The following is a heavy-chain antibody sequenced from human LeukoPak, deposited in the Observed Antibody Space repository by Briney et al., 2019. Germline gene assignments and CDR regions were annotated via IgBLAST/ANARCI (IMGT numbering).Heavy chain of an antibody. Sequence: GRSLRLSCAASGCTFSSYWMSWVRQAPGKGLEWVANIKQDGSEKHYVDSVKGRLTISRDNAKNLLYLQMNSLRVEDTAVYYCAGGPGFLIDCWGQGTLVTVSS. D-gene: IGHD3-3*01. CDR3: AGGPGFLIDC. V-gene: IGHV3-7*01. CDR2: IKQDGSEK. J-gene: IGHJ4*02. CDR1: GCTFSSYW.